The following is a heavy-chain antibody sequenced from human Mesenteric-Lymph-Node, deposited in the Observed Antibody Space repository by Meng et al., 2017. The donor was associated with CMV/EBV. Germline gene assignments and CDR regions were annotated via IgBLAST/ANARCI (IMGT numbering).Heavy chain of an antibody. V-gene: IGHV4-34*01. D-gene: IGHD3-3*01. Sequence: SQTLSLTCAVYGGSFSGYYWSWISQPPGKGLEWIGEINHSGSTNYNPSLKSRVTISVDTSKNQFSLKLSSVTAADTAVYYCASQGVTIATRNNDYWGQGTLVTVSS. CDR2: INHSGST. J-gene: IGHJ4*02. CDR1: GGSFSGYY. CDR3: ASQGVTIATRNNDY.